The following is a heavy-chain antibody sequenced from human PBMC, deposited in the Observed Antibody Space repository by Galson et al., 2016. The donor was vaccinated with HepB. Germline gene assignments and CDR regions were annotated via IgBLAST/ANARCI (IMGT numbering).Heavy chain of an antibody. CDR3: ARGQQLDY. J-gene: IGHJ4*02. V-gene: IGHV4-59*01. CDR1: TDPMKNSD. Sequence: SETLSLTCSVSTDPMKNSDWSWIRQPPGKGLEWVGYIYYSGNTNYNPSLKSRVIISIDTSKKQFSLTLRSVTAADTAVYYCARGQQLDYWGQGTLVTVSS. CDR2: IYYSGNT. D-gene: IGHD4-11*01.